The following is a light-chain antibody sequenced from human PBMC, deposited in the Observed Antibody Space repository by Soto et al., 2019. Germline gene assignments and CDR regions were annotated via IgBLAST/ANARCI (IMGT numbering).Light chain of an antibody. CDR1: SSNIGNNY. Sequence: QSVLTQPPSVSAAPGQKVTISCSGSSSNIGNNYVSWYQQLPGTATKLLIYDNNKRPSGIPDRFSGSKSGTSATLGITGRQTGDEADYYCGTWDSSLSAGEVVFGGGTKVTVL. CDR2: DNN. CDR3: GTWDSSLSAGEVV. V-gene: IGLV1-51*01. J-gene: IGLJ2*01.